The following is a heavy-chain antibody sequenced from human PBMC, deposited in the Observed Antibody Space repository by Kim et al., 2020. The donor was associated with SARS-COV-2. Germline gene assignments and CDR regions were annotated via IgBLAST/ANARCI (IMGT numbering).Heavy chain of an antibody. CDR3: ARGGDIVVGPAAMGVRYYYGMDV. V-gene: IGHV1-2*04. J-gene: IGHJ6*02. CDR2: INPNSGGT. CDR1: GYTFTGYY. D-gene: IGHD2-2*01. Sequence: ASVKVSCKASGYTFTGYYMHWVRQAPGQGLEWMGWINPNSGGTNYAQKFQGWVTMTRDTSISTAYMELSRLRSDDTAVYYCARGGDIVVGPAAMGVRYYYGMDVWGQGTTVTVSS.